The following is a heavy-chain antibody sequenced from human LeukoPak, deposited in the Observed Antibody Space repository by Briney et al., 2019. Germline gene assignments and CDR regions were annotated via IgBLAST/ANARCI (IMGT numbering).Heavy chain of an antibody. J-gene: IGHJ3*02. Sequence: ASVKVSCKASGYTFTGYYIHWVRQAPGQGLEWMGWINPNSGGTKYAQKFQGRVNVTRDTSISTVYMELSSLTSDDTAVYHCARERIVVVTLSDGIEIWGQGTMVSVSS. CDR2: INPNSGGT. CDR3: ARERIVVVTLSDGIEI. V-gene: IGHV1-2*02. D-gene: IGHD2-21*02. CDR1: GYTFTGYY.